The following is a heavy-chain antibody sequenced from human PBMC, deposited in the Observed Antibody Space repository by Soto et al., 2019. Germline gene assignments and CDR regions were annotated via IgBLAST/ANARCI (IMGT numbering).Heavy chain of an antibody. J-gene: IGHJ4*02. CDR2: VYYSGTT. D-gene: IGHD1-1*01. Sequence: QLQLQESGPGLVKPSETLSLTCTVSGGSISSSSYYWGWIRQPPGKGLEWIGSVYYSGTTYYNPSLKSRVTISVDTPKNQFSLKLSSVTAADTAVYYCASYNYQCYFDCWGQGTLVTVSS. CDR3: ASYNYQCYFDC. V-gene: IGHV4-39*01. CDR1: GGSISSSSYY.